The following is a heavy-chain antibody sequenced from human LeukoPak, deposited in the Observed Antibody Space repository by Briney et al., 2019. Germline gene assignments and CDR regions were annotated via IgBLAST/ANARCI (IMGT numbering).Heavy chain of an antibody. J-gene: IGHJ3*02. CDR3: ARAPVVVVAATPFAFDI. CDR1: GGSISSGGYS. CDR2: IYHSGST. D-gene: IGHD2-15*01. V-gene: IGHV4-30-2*01. Sequence: SSETLSLTCAVSGGSISSGGYSWSWIRQPPGKGLEWIGYIYHSGSTYYNPSLESRVTISVDRSKNQFSLKLSSVTAADTAVYYCARAPVVVVAATPFAFDIWGQGTMVTVSS.